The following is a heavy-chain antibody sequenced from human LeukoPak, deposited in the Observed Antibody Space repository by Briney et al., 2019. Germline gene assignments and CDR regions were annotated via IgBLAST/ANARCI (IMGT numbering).Heavy chain of an antibody. J-gene: IGHJ6*02. CDR1: GGSFSGYY. CDR3: ARVSFTMVRGVTYYYYGMDV. CDR2: INHSGST. D-gene: IGHD3-10*01. V-gene: IGHV4-34*01. Sequence: SETLSLTCAVYGGSFSGYYWSWIRQPPGKGLEWIGEINHSGSTNYNPSLKSRVTISVDTSKNQFSLKLSSVTAADTAVCYCARVSFTMVRGVTYYYYGMDVWGQGTTVTVSS.